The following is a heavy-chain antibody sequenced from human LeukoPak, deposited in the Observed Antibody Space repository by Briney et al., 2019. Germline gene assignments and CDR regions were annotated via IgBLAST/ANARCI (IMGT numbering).Heavy chain of an antibody. CDR3: AKSEGVVKPRFHD. D-gene: IGHD3-22*01. CDR2: ISWNSGSI. V-gene: IGHV3-9*01. J-gene: IGHJ4*02. Sequence: GGSLRLSCAASGFTFDDYAMHWVRQAPGKGLEWVSGISWNSGSIDYADSVKGRFTISRDNAKNSLYLQMNSLRAEDTALYYCAKSEGVVKPRFHDWGQGTLVTVSS. CDR1: GFTFDDYA.